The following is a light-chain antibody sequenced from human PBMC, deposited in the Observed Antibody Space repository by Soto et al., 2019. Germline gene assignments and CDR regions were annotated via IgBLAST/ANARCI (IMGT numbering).Light chain of an antibody. V-gene: IGKV3-20*01. CDR1: QYVSTTF. CDR3: QQYGSSPLT. Sequence: EIVLTQSPGTLSLSPGERATLSCRASQYVSTTFFAWYQQKPGQAPRLPIYGTSNRATGIPDRFSGSGSGTDFTLTISRPEPEDFAVYYCQQYGSSPLTFGGGTRMEIK. CDR2: GTS. J-gene: IGKJ4*01.